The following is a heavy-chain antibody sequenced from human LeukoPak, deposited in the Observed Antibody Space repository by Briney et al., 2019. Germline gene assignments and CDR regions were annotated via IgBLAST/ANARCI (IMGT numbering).Heavy chain of an antibody. Sequence: GGSLRLSCAASGFTFSSYAMSWVRQAPGKGLEWVANIKQDGGEKYYADSVNGRFTISRDNAQNSLYLQMNSLRADDTAVYYCARFAAGGSYYYYMDVWGKGTTVTVSS. J-gene: IGHJ6*03. CDR3: ARFAAGGSYYYYMDV. CDR1: GFTFSSYA. D-gene: IGHD6-25*01. CDR2: IKQDGGEK. V-gene: IGHV3-7*01.